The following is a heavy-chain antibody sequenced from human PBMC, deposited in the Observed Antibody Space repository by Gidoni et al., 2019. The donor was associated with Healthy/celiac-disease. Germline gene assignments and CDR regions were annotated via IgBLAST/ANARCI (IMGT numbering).Heavy chain of an antibody. D-gene: IGHD2-15*01. Sequence: QLQLQESGPGLVKLSETLSLTCTVPGGSSRSSSYYWGWIRHPPGKGLEGIGSIYYSGSTYYNPSLKSRVTISVDTSKNQFSLKLSSVTAADTAVYYCARLLGYCSGGSCYSYAFDIWGQGTMVTVSS. CDR2: IYYSGST. CDR3: ARLLGYCSGGSCYSYAFDI. CDR1: GGSSRSSSYY. J-gene: IGHJ3*02. V-gene: IGHV4-39*01.